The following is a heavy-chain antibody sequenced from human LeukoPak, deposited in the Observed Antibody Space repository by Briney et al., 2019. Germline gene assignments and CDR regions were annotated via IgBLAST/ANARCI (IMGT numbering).Heavy chain of an antibody. CDR3: ARALPPSYYDSSGPIDY. Sequence: PGGSLRLSCAASGFTFSSYAMHWVRQAPGKGLEWVAVISYDGSNKYYADSVKGRFTISRDNSKNTLYLQMNSLRAEDTAVYYCARALPPSYYDSSGPIDYWGQGTLVTVSS. D-gene: IGHD3-22*01. CDR2: ISYDGSNK. CDR1: GFTFSSYA. V-gene: IGHV3-30*04. J-gene: IGHJ4*02.